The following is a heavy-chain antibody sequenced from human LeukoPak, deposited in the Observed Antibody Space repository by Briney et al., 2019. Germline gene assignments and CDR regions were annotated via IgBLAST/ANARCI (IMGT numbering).Heavy chain of an antibody. CDR1: GGSISSYY. J-gene: IGHJ4*02. D-gene: IGHD3-22*01. CDR3: ARNYYDSSGYQIFDY. V-gene: IGHV4-59*08. Sequence: RSETLSLTCTVSGGSISSYYWSWIRQPPGKGLEWIGYIYYSGSTNYNPSLKSRVTISVDTSKNQFSLKLSSATAADTAVYYCARNYYDSSGYQIFDYWGQGTLVTVSS. CDR2: IYYSGST.